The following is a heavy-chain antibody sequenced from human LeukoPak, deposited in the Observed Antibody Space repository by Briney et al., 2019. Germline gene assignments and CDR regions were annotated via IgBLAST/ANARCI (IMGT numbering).Heavy chain of an antibody. Sequence: QPGGSLRLSCAASGFTFSDYYMSWIRQAPGKGLEWVSVIYSGGSTYYADSVKGRFTISRDNSKNTLYLQMNSLRAEDTAVYYCARDSLYYYYYGMDVWGQGTTVTVSS. CDR3: ARDSLYYYYYGMDV. D-gene: IGHD4-11*01. J-gene: IGHJ6*02. CDR1: GFTFSDYY. V-gene: IGHV3-53*01. CDR2: IYSGGST.